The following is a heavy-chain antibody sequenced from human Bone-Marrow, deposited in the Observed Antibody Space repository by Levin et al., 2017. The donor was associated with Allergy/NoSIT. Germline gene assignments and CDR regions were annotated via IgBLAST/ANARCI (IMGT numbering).Heavy chain of an antibody. CDR2: FAPGNDET. D-gene: IGHD3-10*01. J-gene: IGHJ4*02. Sequence: RASVKVSCKVSGSTLSELAIHWVRQAPGQGLEWLGGFAPGNDETIYAKKFQGRVTMTEDTSTDTAYMDLSSLTSEDTAFYYCATDHGYYAFDHWGQGTLVTVSS. CDR3: ATDHGYYAFDH. CDR1: GSTLSELA. V-gene: IGHV1-24*01.